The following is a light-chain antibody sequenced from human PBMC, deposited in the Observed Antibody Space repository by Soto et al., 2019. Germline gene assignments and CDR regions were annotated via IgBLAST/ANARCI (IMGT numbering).Light chain of an antibody. V-gene: IGLV2-23*01. CDR3: CSYGGSDTLI. Sequence: QSALTQPASVSGSPGQSITISCTGTSSDVGSYNLVSWYQQHPGKAPKVMIYEGSKRPSGVSNRFSGSKSGNTASLTISRLQAEDEADYYFCSYGGSDTLIFGGGTKVTVL. CDR1: SSDVGSYNL. J-gene: IGLJ2*01. CDR2: EGS.